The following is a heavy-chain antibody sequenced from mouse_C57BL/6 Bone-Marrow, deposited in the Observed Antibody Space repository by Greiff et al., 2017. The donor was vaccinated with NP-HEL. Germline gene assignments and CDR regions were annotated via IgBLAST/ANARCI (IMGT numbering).Heavy chain of an antibody. Sequence: VKLQESGAELVKPGASVKLSCKASGYTFTSYWMHWVKQRPGQGLEWIGMIHPNSGSTNYNEKFKSKATLTVDKSSSTAYMQLSSLTSEDSAVYYCAREVYYDYDESFAYWGQGTLVTVSA. CDR1: GYTFTSYW. V-gene: IGHV1-64*01. CDR3: AREVYYDYDESFAY. J-gene: IGHJ3*01. D-gene: IGHD2-4*01. CDR2: IHPNSGST.